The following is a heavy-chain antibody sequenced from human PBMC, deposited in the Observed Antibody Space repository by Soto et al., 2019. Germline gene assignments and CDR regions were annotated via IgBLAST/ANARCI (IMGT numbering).Heavy chain of an antibody. CDR1: GYTFTSYG. D-gene: IGHD1-20*01. Sequence: QVQLVQSGAEVKKPGASEKVSCKASGYTFTSYGISWVRQAPGQGLEWMGWISAYNGNTNYAQKLQGRVTMTTDTSTSTAYMELRSLRSDDTAVYYCASGPITGTTPLYYYYGMDVWGQGTTVTVSS. CDR2: ISAYNGNT. J-gene: IGHJ6*02. V-gene: IGHV1-18*01. CDR3: ASGPITGTTPLYYYYGMDV.